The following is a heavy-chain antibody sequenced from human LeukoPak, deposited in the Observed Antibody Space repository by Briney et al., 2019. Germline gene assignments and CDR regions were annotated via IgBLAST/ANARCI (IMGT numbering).Heavy chain of an antibody. J-gene: IGHJ4*02. CDR3: ARDAKYSSSWSAY. CDR1: GFTFSSYE. D-gene: IGHD6-13*01. V-gene: IGHV3-48*03. CDR2: ISSSGSTI. Sequence: GGSLRLSCAASGFTFSSYEMNWVRQAPGKGLEWVSYISSSGSTIYYADSVKGRFTISRDNAKNSLYLQMNSLRAEDTAVYYCARDAKYSSSWSAYWGQGTLVTVSS.